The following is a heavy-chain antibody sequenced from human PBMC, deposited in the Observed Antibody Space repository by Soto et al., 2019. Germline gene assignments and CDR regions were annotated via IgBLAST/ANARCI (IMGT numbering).Heavy chain of an antibody. CDR1: GFTFSSYA. J-gene: IGHJ4*02. CDR2: ISGSGGTT. Sequence: EVQLLESGGGLVQPGGSLRLSCAASGFTFSSYAMSWVRQAPGKGLEWVSAISGSGGTTYYAVSVKGRFTISRDNSKNTVYLQRKSLRAEDTAVYYCEKDRTEYRSSWYSDYWGQGTLVTVSS. V-gene: IGHV3-23*01. CDR3: EKDRTEYRSSWYSDY. D-gene: IGHD6-13*01.